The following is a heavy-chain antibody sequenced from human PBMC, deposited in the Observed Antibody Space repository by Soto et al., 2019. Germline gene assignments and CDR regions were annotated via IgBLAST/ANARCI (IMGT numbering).Heavy chain of an antibody. CDR1: GYRFTSYW. Sequence: GESLKISCRTSGYRFTSYWIAWLRQMPCKCLEWIGRIDPSDSYTNYSPSFQGHVIISADKSISTAYVQWSSLKASDTAMYYCVRHEYYDSSGYYRKIDYWGQGTLVTVSS. V-gene: IGHV5-10-1*01. J-gene: IGHJ4*02. CDR3: VRHEYYDSSGYYRKIDY. CDR2: IDPSDSYT. D-gene: IGHD3-22*01.